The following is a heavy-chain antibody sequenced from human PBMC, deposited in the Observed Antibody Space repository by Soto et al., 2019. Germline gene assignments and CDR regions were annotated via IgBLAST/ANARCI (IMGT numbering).Heavy chain of an antibody. V-gene: IGHV4-4*07. CDR3: ARDVRRGSSSWVN. D-gene: IGHD6-13*01. J-gene: IGHJ4*02. CDR1: GDSISGFY. CDR2: TSTGGGN. Sequence: QVQLQESGPGLVKPSENLSLTCTVSGDSISGFYWSWIRQPAGKGLEWIGRTSTGGGNNYNPSLKSRVTMSIDTSKSQFALKLRSVTAADTAGYYCARDVRRGSSSWVNWGQGTLITVSS.